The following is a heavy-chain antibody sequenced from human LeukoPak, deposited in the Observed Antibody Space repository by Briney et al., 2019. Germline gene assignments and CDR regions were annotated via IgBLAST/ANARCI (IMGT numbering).Heavy chain of an antibody. CDR3: ARVLRLYYYYYYMDV. J-gene: IGHJ6*03. Sequence: SETLSLTCTVSGGSISSYYWSWIRQPPGKGLEWIGRIYTTGSTNYNPSLKSRVTISVDTSKNQFSLKLSSVTAADTAVYYCARVLRLYYYYYYMDVWGKGTTVTISS. V-gene: IGHV4-4*07. CDR1: GGSISSYY. D-gene: IGHD3-3*01. CDR2: IYTTGST.